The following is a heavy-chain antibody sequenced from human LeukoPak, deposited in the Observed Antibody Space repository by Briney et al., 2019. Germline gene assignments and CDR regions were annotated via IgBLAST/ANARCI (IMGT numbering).Heavy chain of an antibody. CDR2: ISSDGSNR. CDR1: GFTFSNYA. V-gene: IGHV3-30-3*02. D-gene: IGHD5-18*01. Sequence: QTGGSLRLSCAASGFTFSNYAMHWVRQAPGKGLEWVAVISSDGSNRYYADSVKGRFTISRDTSKNTLYLQTNSLRAEDTAVYYCAKRGRGYSYVPYWGQGTLVTVSS. CDR3: AKRGRGYSYVPY. J-gene: IGHJ4*02.